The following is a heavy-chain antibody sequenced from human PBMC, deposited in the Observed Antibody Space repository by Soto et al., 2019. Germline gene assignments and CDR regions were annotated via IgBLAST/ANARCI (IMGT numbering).Heavy chain of an antibody. D-gene: IGHD4-17*01. CDR1: GGSVSSSSYY. CDR3: ARDVDYGGYVGYFDS. Sequence: QVQLQESGPRLVKPSETLSLTCTVSGGSVSSSSYYWSWIRQPPGKVLEWIGYIFYTGSTNYNPSLKSRVAISLDLSKSQFSLRLSSVAAADTAVYYCARDVDYGGYVGYFDSWGQGTLVTVSS. J-gene: IGHJ4*02. V-gene: IGHV4-61*01. CDR2: IFYTGST.